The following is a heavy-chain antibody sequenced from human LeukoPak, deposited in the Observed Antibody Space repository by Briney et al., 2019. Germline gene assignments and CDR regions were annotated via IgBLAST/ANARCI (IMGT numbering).Heavy chain of an antibody. CDR3: ARHAVVFDAFDI. D-gene: IGHD2-2*01. J-gene: IGHJ3*02. Sequence: PGGPLRLSCAASGFTFRSYEMNWVRQAPGKGLEWVSYISSGGNTIYYADSVKGRFTISRDNAKNSLYLQMNSLRAEDTAVYYCARHAVVFDAFDIWGQGTMVTVSS. V-gene: IGHV3-48*03. CDR1: GFTFRSYE. CDR2: ISSGGNTI.